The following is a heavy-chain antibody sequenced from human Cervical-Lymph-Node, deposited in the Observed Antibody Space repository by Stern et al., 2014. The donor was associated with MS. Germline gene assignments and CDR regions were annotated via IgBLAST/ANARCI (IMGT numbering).Heavy chain of an antibody. V-gene: IGHV3-23*04. CDR3: AKAHFRSRYCSSTSCYIPFDY. D-gene: IGHD2-2*02. Sequence: EVQLVQSGGALVQPGGSLRLSCAASGFTFSSYAMSWVRQAPGKGLEWVSTISGNGDTTYYADSVKGRFTIPRDNSKNTLYLQMNSLRAEDTAVFYCAKAHFRSRYCSSTSCYIPFDYWGQGTLVTVSP. J-gene: IGHJ4*02. CDR2: ISGNGDTT. CDR1: GFTFSSYA.